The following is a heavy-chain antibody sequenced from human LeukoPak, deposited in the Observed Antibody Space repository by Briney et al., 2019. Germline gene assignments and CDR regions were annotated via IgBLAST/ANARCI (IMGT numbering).Heavy chain of an antibody. CDR1: GGSFSGYY. CDR2: INHSGST. V-gene: IGHV4-34*01. J-gene: IGHJ6*02. Sequence: TSETPSLTCAVYGGSFSGYYWSWIRQPPGKGLEWIGEINHSGSTNYNPSLKSRVTISVDTSKNQFSLKLSSVTAADTAVYYCALVVPAAIGDDYYYGMDVWGQGTTVTVSS. D-gene: IGHD2-2*02. CDR3: ALVVPAAIGDDYYYGMDV.